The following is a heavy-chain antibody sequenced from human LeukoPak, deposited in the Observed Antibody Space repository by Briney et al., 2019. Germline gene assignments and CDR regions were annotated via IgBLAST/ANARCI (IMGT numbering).Heavy chain of an antibody. V-gene: IGHV1-69*05. J-gene: IGHJ4*02. Sequence: ASAKVSCKASGGTFSSYAISWVRQAPGQGLEWMGGIIPIFGTANYAQKFQGRVTITTDESTSTAYMELSSLRSEDTAVYYCARDGTTGTTFDYWGQGTLVTVSS. CDR2: IIPIFGTA. CDR1: GGTFSSYA. CDR3: ARDGTTGTTFDY. D-gene: IGHD1-1*01.